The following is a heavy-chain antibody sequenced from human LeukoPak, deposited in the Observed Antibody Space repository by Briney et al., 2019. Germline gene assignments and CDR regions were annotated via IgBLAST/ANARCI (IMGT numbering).Heavy chain of an antibody. J-gene: IGHJ4*02. D-gene: IGHD2-2*01. CDR2: INPNSGGT. CDR1: GYTFTSYY. V-gene: IGHV1-2*02. CDR3: ARLVVPAEYYFDY. Sequence: ASVKVSCKASGYTFTSYYMHWVRQAPGQGLEWMGWINPNSGGTNYAQKFRGRVTMTRDTSISTAYMELSRLRSDDTAVYYCARLVVPAEYYFDYWGQGTLVTVSS.